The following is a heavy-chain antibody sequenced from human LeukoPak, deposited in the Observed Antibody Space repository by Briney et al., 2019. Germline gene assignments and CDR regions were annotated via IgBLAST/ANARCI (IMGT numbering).Heavy chain of an antibody. D-gene: IGHD5-18*01. J-gene: IGHJ4*02. V-gene: IGHV4-59*01. CDR2: IYYSGST. CDR1: GGSISSYY. CDR3: AEGYSYGAFDY. Sequence: PSETLSLTCTVSGGSISSYYWSWIRQPPGKGLEWIGYIYYSGSTNYNPSLKSRVTISVDTSKNQFSLKLSSVTAADTAVYYCAEGYSYGAFDYWGQGTLVTVSS.